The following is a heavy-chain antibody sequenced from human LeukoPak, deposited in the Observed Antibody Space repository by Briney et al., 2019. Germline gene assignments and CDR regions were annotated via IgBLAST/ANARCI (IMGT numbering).Heavy chain of an antibody. CDR1: GFTFSNYW. CDR2: IKQDGSEK. CDR3: ARDHVDGKYYYMDV. D-gene: IGHD3-16*01. V-gene: IGHV3-7*01. J-gene: IGHJ6*03. Sequence: GGSLRLSCVASGFTFSNYWLTWVRQAPGKGLECVANIKQDGSEKSYVDSVKGRFTISRDNAKNSVYLQMNSLRVEDTAVYYCARDHVDGKYYYMDVWGKGTTVTVSS.